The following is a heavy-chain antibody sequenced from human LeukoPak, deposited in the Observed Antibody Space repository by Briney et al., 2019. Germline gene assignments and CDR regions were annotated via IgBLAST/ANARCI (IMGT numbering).Heavy chain of an antibody. CDR2: ISYDGSNK. V-gene: IGHV3-30*04. J-gene: IGHJ4*02. CDR1: GFTFSSYA. Sequence: GGSLRLSCAASGFTFSSYAMHWVRQAPGKGLEWVALISYDGSNKYYADSVKGRFTISRDNSKNTLYLQMNSLRAEDTAVYYCAKSWYYYDSSGYPFDYWGQGTLVTVSS. D-gene: IGHD3-22*01. CDR3: AKSWYYYDSSGYPFDY.